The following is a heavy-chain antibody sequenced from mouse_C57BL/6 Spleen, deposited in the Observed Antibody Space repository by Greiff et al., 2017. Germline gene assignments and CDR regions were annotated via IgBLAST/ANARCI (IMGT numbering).Heavy chain of an antibody. Sequence: VKLVESGAELVKPGASVKLSCKASGYTFTGYWIEWVKQRPGHGLEWIGEILPGSGSTNYNEKFKGKATFTVDTSSNTAYMQLSSRTTEDSAIYYCSRHYYCSSYWYFDDWGTGTTVTVSS. CDR1: GYTFTGYW. CDR2: ILPGSGST. D-gene: IGHD1-1*01. CDR3: SRHYYCSSYWYFDD. V-gene: IGHV1-9*01. J-gene: IGHJ1*03.